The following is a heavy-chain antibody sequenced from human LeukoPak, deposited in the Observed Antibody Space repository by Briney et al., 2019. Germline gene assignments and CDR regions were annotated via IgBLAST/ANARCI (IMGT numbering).Heavy chain of an antibody. V-gene: IGHV3-23*01. D-gene: IGHD5-12*01. CDR2: ISPGGPT. J-gene: IGHJ4*02. CDR3: AKDGAWLRFDD. Sequence: AGGSLRLSCASSGFPFSSHGMNWVRQAPGKGLEWVSGISPGGPTYYADSVKGQFTISRDDSKNTLYLQMKNLRAEDTAVYYCAKDGAWLRFDDWGQGILVSVSS. CDR1: GFPFSSHG.